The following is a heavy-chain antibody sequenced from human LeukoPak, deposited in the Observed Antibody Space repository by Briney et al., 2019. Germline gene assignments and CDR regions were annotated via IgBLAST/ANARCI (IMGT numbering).Heavy chain of an antibody. CDR2: IYYSGST. CDR1: GDSISSYY. V-gene: IGHV4-59*08. CDR3: ARLGASGSPRWFDP. D-gene: IGHD6-13*01. J-gene: IGHJ5*02. Sequence: SETLSLTCTVAGDSISSYYWRWIRQPPGKGLEWIGYIYYSGSTNYNPSLKSRVTISIDTSKNQFSLKLSSVTAADTAMYYCARLGASGSPRWFDPWGQGTLVTVSS.